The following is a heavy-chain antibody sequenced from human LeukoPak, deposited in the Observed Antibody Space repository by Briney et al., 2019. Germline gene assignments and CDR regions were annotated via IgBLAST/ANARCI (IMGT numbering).Heavy chain of an antibody. CDR3: ARQYSYGFDWFDP. J-gene: IGHJ5*02. V-gene: IGHV3-33*01. CDR2: IWYDGSNK. Sequence: GGSLRLSCAASGFTFSSYGMHWVRQAPGKGLEWVAVIWYDGSNKYYADSVKGRFTISRDNSKNTLYLQMNSLRAEDTAVYYCARQYSYGFDWFDPWGQGTLVTVSS. CDR1: GFTFSSYG. D-gene: IGHD5-18*01.